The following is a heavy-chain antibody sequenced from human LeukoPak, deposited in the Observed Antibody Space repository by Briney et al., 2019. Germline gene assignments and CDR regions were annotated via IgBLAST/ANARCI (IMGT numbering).Heavy chain of an antibody. Sequence: SETLSLTCTVSGGSISSDYWSWIRQPPGKGLEWIAYIHNSGTTNYNPSLKCRVTMSVDTSKNQFSLKVNSVTTADTAVYYCARTLDRGSADFWGQGTLVTVSS. J-gene: IGHJ4*02. CDR1: GGSISSDY. CDR2: IHNSGTT. V-gene: IGHV4-59*01. D-gene: IGHD2-2*03. CDR3: ARTLDRGSADF.